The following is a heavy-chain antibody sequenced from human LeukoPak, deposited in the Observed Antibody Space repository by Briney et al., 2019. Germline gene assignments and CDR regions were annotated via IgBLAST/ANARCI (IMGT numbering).Heavy chain of an antibody. CDR2: INPNSGGT. V-gene: IGHV1-2*02. Sequence: ASVKVSCKASGYTFSGFYIHWVRQAPGQGLEWMGWINPNSGGTNYAQKFQGRVTMTRDTSISTAYMELSRLRSDDTAVYYCARGLMITFGLNWFDPWGQGTLVTVSS. CDR1: GYTFSGFY. J-gene: IGHJ5*02. CDR3: ARGLMITFGLNWFDP. D-gene: IGHD3-16*01.